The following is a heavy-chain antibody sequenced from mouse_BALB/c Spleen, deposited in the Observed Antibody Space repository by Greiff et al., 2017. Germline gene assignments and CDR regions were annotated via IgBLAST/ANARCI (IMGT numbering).Heavy chain of an antibody. CDR3: ARAPHYGSSYNWFAY. J-gene: IGHJ3*01. Sequence: EVQLVESGPSLVKPSQTLSLTCSVTGDSITSGYWNWIRKFPGNKLEYMGYISYSGSTYYNPSLKSRISITRDTSKNQYYLQLNSVTTEDTATYYCARAPHYGSSYNWFAYWGQGTLVTVSA. CDR1: GDSITSGY. CDR2: ISYSGST. D-gene: IGHD1-1*01. V-gene: IGHV3-8*02.